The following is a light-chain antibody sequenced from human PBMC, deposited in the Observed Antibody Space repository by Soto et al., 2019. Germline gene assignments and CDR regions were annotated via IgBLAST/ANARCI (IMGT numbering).Light chain of an antibody. V-gene: IGKV3-20*01. CDR3: QHFDSSVT. CDR1: QSVSSTF. CDR2: GAS. Sequence: EIVLTQSPGSLSLSPGERATLSCRASQSVSSTFFAWYQQRPGQAPRLLMYGASSRDTGTTERFSGSGSGTDFTLTISRLEPEDFAVYYCQHFDSSVTFGQGTKVEIK. J-gene: IGKJ1*01.